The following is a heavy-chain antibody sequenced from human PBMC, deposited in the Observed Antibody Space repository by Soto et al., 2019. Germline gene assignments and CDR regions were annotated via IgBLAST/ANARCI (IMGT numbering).Heavy chain of an antibody. CDR2: INPDGSEK. CDR1: GFTFSRYW. CDR3: ARFRDYFGC. Sequence: EEQLVDSGGDLVQPGGSLRLSCVASGFTFSRYWMTWVRQAPGKGLEWLANINPDGSEKNYVDSVEGRFTISRDNIKNSLCLQMNDLGVEDTAVYYCARFRDYFGCWGQGTQVTVSS. J-gene: IGHJ4*02. V-gene: IGHV3-7*01. D-gene: IGHD2-21*01.